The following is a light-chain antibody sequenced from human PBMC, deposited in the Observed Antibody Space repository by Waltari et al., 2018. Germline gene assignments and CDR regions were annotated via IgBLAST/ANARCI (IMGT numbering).Light chain of an antibody. CDR2: TPN. CDR1: SSNIGSNT. Sequence: QSVLTQPPSASGTPGQRITISCSGGSSNIGSNTISWYQQRPGTAPKLLIYTPNQRPSGVPDRFSGSKSGTSASLAISGLQSEDEGNYYCAAWDVSLNGLVFGGGTKLTVL. CDR3: AAWDVSLNGLV. V-gene: IGLV1-44*01. J-gene: IGLJ3*02.